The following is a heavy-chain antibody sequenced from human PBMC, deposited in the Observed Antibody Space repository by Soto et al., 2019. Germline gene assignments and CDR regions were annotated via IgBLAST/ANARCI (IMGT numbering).Heavy chain of an antibody. J-gene: IGHJ6*02. CDR3: ARDQDDIFTGYSTRYYYYGMDV. CDR1: GYTFTSYG. CDR2: ISAYNGNT. D-gene: IGHD3-9*01. Sequence: QVQLVQSGAEVKKPGASVKVSCKASGYTFTSYGISWVRQAPGQGLEWMGWISAYNGNTNYAQKLQGRVTMTTDTSTSTAYMELRSLRSDDTAVYYCARDQDDIFTGYSTRYYYYGMDVWGQGTTVTVSS. V-gene: IGHV1-18*01.